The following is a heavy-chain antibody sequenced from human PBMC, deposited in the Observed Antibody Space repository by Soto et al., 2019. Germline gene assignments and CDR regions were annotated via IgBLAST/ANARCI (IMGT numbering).Heavy chain of an antibody. CDR2: IYYSGST. CDR3: GRVWGYCPTGVCYTAFNI. CDR1: GGSIYRSGYY. V-gene: IGHV4-30-4*08. D-gene: IGHD2-8*01. Sequence: SETLALICTVSGGSIYRSGYYWGWIRQPPGKVLEWIGYIYYSGSTYYTPSLKSRVTISVDTSKNQFSLKLSSVTAADTAVYYCGRVWGYCPTGVCYTAFNIWGQGTMVNVSS. J-gene: IGHJ3*02.